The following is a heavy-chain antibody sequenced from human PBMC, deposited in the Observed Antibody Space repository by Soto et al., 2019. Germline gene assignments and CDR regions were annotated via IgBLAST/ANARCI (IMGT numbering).Heavy chain of an antibody. CDR1: GFSLSTSGVG. D-gene: IGHD3-3*01. J-gene: IGHJ6*02. CDR2: ISWNDDE. V-gene: IGHV2-5*01. Sequence: QITLKESGPTLVKPTQTLTLTCTFSGFSLSTSGVGVGWIRQPPGKALEWLALISWNDDERYSPSLKSRLTITKDTSKNQVVLIMTNMDPVDTATYYCAHRGGLEYNDPRWDVWGQGTTVTVSS. CDR3: AHRGGLEYNDPRWDV.